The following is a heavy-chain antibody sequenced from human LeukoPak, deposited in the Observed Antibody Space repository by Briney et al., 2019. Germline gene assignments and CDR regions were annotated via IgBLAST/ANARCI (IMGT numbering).Heavy chain of an antibody. CDR2: INHSGST. CDR1: GGSISSYY. CDR3: AWAYCSSTSCYTGDWFDP. J-gene: IGHJ5*02. Sequence: PSETLSLTCTVSGGSISSYYWSWIRQPPGKGLEWIGEINHSGSTNYNPSLKSRVTISVDTSKNQFSLKLSSVTAADTAVYYCAWAYCSSTSCYTGDWFDPWGQGTLVTVSS. D-gene: IGHD2-2*02. V-gene: IGHV4-34*01.